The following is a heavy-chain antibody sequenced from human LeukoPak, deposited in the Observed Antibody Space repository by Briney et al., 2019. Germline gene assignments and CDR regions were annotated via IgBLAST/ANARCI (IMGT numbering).Heavy chain of an antibody. J-gene: IGHJ4*02. CDR3: ARAPIGLQLDY. V-gene: IGHV3-21*01. CDR2: ISSSSSSYI. D-gene: IGHD5-18*01. CDR1: GFTFSSYS. Sequence: GGSLRLSCAASGFTFSSYSMNWVRQAPGKGLEWVSSISSSSSSYIYYADSVEGRFTISRDNAKNSLYLQMNSLRAEDTAVYYCARAPIGLQLDYWGQGTLVTVSS.